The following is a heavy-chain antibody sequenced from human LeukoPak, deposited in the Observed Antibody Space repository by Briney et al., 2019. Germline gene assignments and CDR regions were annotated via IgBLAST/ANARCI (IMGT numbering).Heavy chain of an antibody. D-gene: IGHD2-21*01. J-gene: IGHJ4*02. CDR2: INPNSDYT. CDR3: AVAPGDY. Sequence: ASVKVSCKASGGTFSSFAISWVRQAPGQGLEWMGWINPNSDYTFYAQKFQGRVTLTRDTSISTVYMELTTLTSDDTALYYCAVAPGDYWGQGTLVSVSA. V-gene: IGHV1-2*02. CDR1: GGTFSSFA.